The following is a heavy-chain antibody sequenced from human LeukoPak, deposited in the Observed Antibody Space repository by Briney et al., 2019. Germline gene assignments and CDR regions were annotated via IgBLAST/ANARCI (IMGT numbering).Heavy chain of an antibody. V-gene: IGHV3-74*01. CDR1: GFTFSSYW. CDR2: INSDGSST. CDR3: ARDWLNYGLDV. D-gene: IGHD5-12*01. Sequence: GGSLRLSCAASGFTFSSYWMHWVRQAPGKGLVWVSRINSDGSSTSYADSVKGRLTISRDNAKNTLNLQMNSLRAEDTAVYYCARDWLNYGLDVWGQGTTVTVSS. J-gene: IGHJ6*02.